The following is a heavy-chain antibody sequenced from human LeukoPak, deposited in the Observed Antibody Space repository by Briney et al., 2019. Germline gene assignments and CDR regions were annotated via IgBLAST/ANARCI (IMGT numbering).Heavy chain of an antibody. D-gene: IGHD3-9*01. Sequence: PSETLSLTCTVSGGSISSSSYYWGWIRQPPGKGLEWIGSIYYSGSTYYNPSLKSRVTISVDTSKNQFSLKLSSVTAADTAVYYCAREGVPYYDILTGSYYFDYWGQGTLVTVSS. J-gene: IGHJ4*02. CDR1: GGSISSSSYY. CDR3: AREGVPYYDILTGSYYFDY. CDR2: IYYSGST. V-gene: IGHV4-39*07.